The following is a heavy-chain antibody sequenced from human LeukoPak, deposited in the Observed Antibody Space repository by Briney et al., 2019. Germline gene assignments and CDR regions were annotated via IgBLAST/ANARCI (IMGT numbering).Heavy chain of an antibody. Sequence: PGRSLRLSCGASGFTFSRYAMNWVRQAPGEGLEWLSYISSSATTIYYADSVKGRLTISRDNAKNSLYLQMYSLRAEDTAVYYCARGWLQSFDYWGQGTLVTVSS. D-gene: IGHD5-24*01. CDR2: ISSSATTI. J-gene: IGHJ4*02. V-gene: IGHV3-48*03. CDR1: GFTFSRYA. CDR3: ARGWLQSFDY.